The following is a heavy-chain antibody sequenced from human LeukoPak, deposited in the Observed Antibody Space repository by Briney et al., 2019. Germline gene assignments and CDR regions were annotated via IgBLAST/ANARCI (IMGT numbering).Heavy chain of an antibody. D-gene: IGHD3-10*01. Sequence: GGSLRLSCAASGFTFSSYSMNGVRQAPGKGREGVSSISSSSRYIYYADAVKGRFTISRDNAKNSLYLQMNSLRAEDTAVYYCARDPEFVVRGVALDYWGQGTLVIVSS. CDR1: GFTFSSYS. J-gene: IGHJ4*02. V-gene: IGHV3-21*01. CDR2: ISSSSRYI. CDR3: ARDPEFVVRGVALDY.